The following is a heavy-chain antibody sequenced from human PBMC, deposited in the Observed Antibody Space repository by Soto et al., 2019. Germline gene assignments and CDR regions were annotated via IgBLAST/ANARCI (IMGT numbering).Heavy chain of an antibody. J-gene: IGHJ5*02. CDR3: ARDLYDSSGYYSPNWFDH. V-gene: IGHV3-30-3*01. Sequence: PGGSLRLSCAASGFTFSSYAMHWVRQAPGKGLEWVAVISYDGSNKYYADSVKGRFTISRDNSKNTLYLQMNSLRAEDTAVYYCARDLYDSSGYYSPNWFDHWGQGTLVTVSS. CDR2: ISYDGSNK. CDR1: GFTFSSYA. D-gene: IGHD3-22*01.